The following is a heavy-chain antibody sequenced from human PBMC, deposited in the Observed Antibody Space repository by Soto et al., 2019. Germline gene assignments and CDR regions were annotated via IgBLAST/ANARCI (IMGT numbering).Heavy chain of an antibody. CDR2: IIPIFGTA. V-gene: IGHV1-69*13. CDR1: GGTFSSYA. J-gene: IGHJ4*02. D-gene: IGHD6-19*01. CDR3: ARGMIAVAGTSFDH. Sequence: VKVSCKACGGTFSSYAISWVRQAPGQGLEWMGGIIPIFGTANYAQKFQGRVTITADESTSTAYMELSSLRSEDTAVYYCARGMIAVAGTSFDHWGPGTLVTVYS.